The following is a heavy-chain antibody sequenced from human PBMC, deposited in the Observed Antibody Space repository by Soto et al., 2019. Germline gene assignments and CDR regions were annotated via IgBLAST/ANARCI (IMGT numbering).Heavy chain of an antibody. Sequence: SETLSLTCAVYGGSFSGYYWSWIRQPPGKGLEWIGEINHSGSTNYNPSLKSRVTISVDTSKNQFSLKLSSVTAADTAVYYCARAYSGYDWEGRWFDPWGQGTLVTVSS. J-gene: IGHJ5*02. CDR1: GGSFSGYY. CDR3: ARAYSGYDWEGRWFDP. V-gene: IGHV4-34*01. D-gene: IGHD5-12*01. CDR2: INHSGST.